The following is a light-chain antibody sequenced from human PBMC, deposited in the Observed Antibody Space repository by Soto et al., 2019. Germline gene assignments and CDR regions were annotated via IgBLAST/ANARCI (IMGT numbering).Light chain of an antibody. CDR2: DAS. CDR3: QQRSNWPSGT. Sequence: EIVLTQSPATMSLSPGERAILSCRASQSVSSYLAWYQHKLGQAPRLLIYDASNRATVIPARFSGSGSGTDFTLTISSLEPEDFAVYYCQQRSNWPSGTFGQGTKVEIK. J-gene: IGKJ1*01. V-gene: IGKV3-11*01. CDR1: QSVSSY.